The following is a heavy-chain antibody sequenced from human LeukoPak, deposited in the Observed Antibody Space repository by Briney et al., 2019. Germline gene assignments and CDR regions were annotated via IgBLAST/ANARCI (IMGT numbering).Heavy chain of an antibody. Sequence: SETLSLTCTVSGGSISSGGYSWSWIRQPAGKGLEWIGYAFHTGSTEYNPSLKSRDTILMDASKTQFSLKLNSVTAADTAVYYCARHRGDYGDYSFSDYWGQGILVTVSS. CDR2: AFHTGST. V-gene: IGHV4-61*10. J-gene: IGHJ4*02. CDR3: ARHRGDYGDYSFSDY. CDR1: GGSISSGGYS. D-gene: IGHD4-17*01.